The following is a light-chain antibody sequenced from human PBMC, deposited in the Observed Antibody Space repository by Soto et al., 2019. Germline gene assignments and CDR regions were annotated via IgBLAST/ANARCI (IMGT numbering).Light chain of an antibody. V-gene: IGKV3-20*01. J-gene: IGKJ1*01. CDR2: GAS. CDR1: QSVTNNY. Sequence: EIVLTQSPGTLSSSPGGRATLSCRASQSVTNNYLAWYQQKRGQAPRLLIWGASIRAADLPDRFSGGGSGTGFTLTIGRLEAEDFAIYYCHQYGSSPGSFGQGTKVEIK. CDR3: HQYGSSPGS.